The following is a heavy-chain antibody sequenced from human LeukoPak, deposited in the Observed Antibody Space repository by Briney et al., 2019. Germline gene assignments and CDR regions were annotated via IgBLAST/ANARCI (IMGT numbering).Heavy chain of an antibody. Sequence: SETLSLTCTVSGGSISSSSYYWGWIRQPPGKGLEWIGSIYYSGSTYYNPSLKSRVTISVDTSKNQFSLKLSSVTAADTAVYYCARAYYGSGSYYYYGMDVWGQGTTVTVS. CDR1: GGSISSSSYY. J-gene: IGHJ6*02. D-gene: IGHD3-10*01. CDR3: ARAYYGSGSYYYYGMDV. V-gene: IGHV4-39*01. CDR2: IYYSGST.